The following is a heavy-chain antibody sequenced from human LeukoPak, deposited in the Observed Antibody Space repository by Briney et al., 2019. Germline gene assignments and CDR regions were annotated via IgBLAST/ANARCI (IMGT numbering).Heavy chain of an antibody. CDR2: ISYDVSKT. CDR3: ARDFSRGSYKGRDYYMDV. CDR1: GFTFSTYA. D-gene: IGHD1-26*01. V-gene: IGHV3-30*04. J-gene: IGHJ6*03. Sequence: PGGSLRLSCAASGFTFSTYAVHWVRQAPGKGLEWVAVISYDVSKTYYADSVKGRFTISRDNSKNTLYLQMNSLRAEDTAVYYCARDFSRGSYKGRDYYMDVWGKGTTVTVSS.